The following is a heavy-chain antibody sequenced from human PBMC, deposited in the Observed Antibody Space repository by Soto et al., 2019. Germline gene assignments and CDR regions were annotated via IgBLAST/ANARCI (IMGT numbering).Heavy chain of an antibody. CDR1: GGTFSTSA. D-gene: IGHD1-1*01. CDR3: ARDKDRLQLGGNYYYILDV. Sequence: QVQLVQSGAEVRKPGSSVKVSCKASGGTFSTSAISWVRQAPGQGLEWVGGIMPVFPTPDYAQNFQGRVTITADESTTTAYLELSSLRAHDTAVYYCARDKDRLQLGGNYYYILDVWGQGTAITVSS. CDR2: IMPVFPTP. J-gene: IGHJ6*02. V-gene: IGHV1-69*12.